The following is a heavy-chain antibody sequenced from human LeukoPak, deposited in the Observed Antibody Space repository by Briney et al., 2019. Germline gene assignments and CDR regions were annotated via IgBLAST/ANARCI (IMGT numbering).Heavy chain of an antibody. CDR1: GXTFSYYA. J-gene: IGHJ4*02. D-gene: IGHD5-12*01. CDR2: ISYDGNNK. V-gene: IGHV3-30-3*01. CDR3: ARTLYRSVDIVATISTGNFDY. Sequence: GGSLRLSCAASGXTFSYYAMHWVRQAPGKGLEWVAIISYDGNNKYYADSVKGRFTISRDNSKNTLYLQMNSLRAEDTAVYYCARTLYRSVDIVATISTGNFDYWGQGTLVTVSS.